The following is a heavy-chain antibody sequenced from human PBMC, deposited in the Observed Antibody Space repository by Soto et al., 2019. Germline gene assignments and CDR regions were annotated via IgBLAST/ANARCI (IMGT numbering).Heavy chain of an antibody. D-gene: IGHD3-10*01. Sequence: EVQLVESGGGLVQPGGSLRLSCAASRFTFGNYWMHWVRQAPGKGLVWVSRVNPDGSGATYSDSVKGRFTISRDNAKNTLYLQMNSLRGDDTAVYYCARDRALWFRDYWGQGTLVTVSS. CDR2: VNPDGSGA. J-gene: IGHJ4*02. V-gene: IGHV3-74*01. CDR1: RFTFGNYW. CDR3: ARDRALWFRDY.